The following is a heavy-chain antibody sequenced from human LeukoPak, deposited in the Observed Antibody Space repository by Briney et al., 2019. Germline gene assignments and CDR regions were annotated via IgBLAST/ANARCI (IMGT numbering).Heavy chain of an antibody. D-gene: IGHD6-19*01. CDR2: ISWNSGSI. V-gene: IGHV3-9*01. J-gene: IGHJ4*02. Sequence: PGGSLRLSCAASGFTFDDYAMHWVRQAPGKGLEWVSGISWNSGSIGYADSVKGRFTISRDNAKNSLYLQMNSLRAEDTALYYCAKSSGWDSLGPFDYWGQGTLATVSS. CDR3: AKSSGWDSLGPFDY. CDR1: GFTFDDYA.